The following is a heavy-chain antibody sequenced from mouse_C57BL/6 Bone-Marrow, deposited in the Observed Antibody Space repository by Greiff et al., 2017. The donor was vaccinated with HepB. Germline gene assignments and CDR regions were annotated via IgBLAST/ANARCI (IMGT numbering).Heavy chain of an antibody. CDR1: GFSLTSYG. J-gene: IGHJ4*01. CDR3: AKNPYDGYYFYAMDY. V-gene: IGHV2-5*01. CDR2: IWRGGST. Sequence: VQLQQSGPGLVQPSQSLSITCTVSGFSLTSYGAHWVRQSPGKGLEWLGVIWRGGSTDYNAAFMSRLSITKDNSKSQVFFKMNSLQADDTAIYYCAKNPYDGYYFYAMDYWGQGTSVTVSS. D-gene: IGHD2-3*01.